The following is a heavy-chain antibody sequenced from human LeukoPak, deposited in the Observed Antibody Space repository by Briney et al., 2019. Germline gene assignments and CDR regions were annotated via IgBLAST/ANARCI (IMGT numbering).Heavy chain of an antibody. V-gene: IGHV4-39*01. Sequence: PSETLSLTCTVSGGSISSSSYYWGWIRQPPGKGLEWIGSIYYSGSTYYNPSLKSRVTISVDTSKNQFSLKLSSVTAADTAVYYCARLLFGELPQPYYLDYWGQGTLVTVSS. J-gene: IGHJ4*02. D-gene: IGHD3-10*01. CDR3: ARLLFGELPQPYYLDY. CDR1: GGSISSSSYY. CDR2: IYYSGST.